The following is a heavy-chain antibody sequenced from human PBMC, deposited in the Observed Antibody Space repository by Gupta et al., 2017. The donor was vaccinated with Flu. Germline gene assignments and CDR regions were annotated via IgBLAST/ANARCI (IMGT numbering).Heavy chain of an antibody. CDR2: INSSSSTI. Sequence: EVQMVESGGGVVQRGGSRNLPCAAPGFPLGSYRLIWVRHAPGKGLEGVSYINSSSSTIYYADSVKGRFTISRDNAKNSLYLQMNSLRAADTAVYYCARDREGLESVFDPWGQGTLVTVSS. CDR3: ARDREGLESVFDP. CDR1: GFPLGSYR. D-gene: IGHD1-26*01. J-gene: IGHJ5*02. V-gene: IGHV3-48*01.